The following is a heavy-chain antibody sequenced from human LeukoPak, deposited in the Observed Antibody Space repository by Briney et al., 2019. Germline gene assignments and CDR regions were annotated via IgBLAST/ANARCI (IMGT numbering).Heavy chain of an antibody. Sequence: GGSLRLSCAASGFTFSSYWMSWVRQAPGKGVEWVANIKQDGSEKYYVDSVKGRFTIYRDNAKNSLYLQMNSLRAEDTAVYYCSRAPKYCSGGSCSLNRFDYWGQGTLVTVSS. V-gene: IGHV3-7*01. CDR1: GFTFSSYW. CDR3: SRAPKYCSGGSCSLNRFDY. D-gene: IGHD2-15*01. J-gene: IGHJ4*02. CDR2: IKQDGSEK.